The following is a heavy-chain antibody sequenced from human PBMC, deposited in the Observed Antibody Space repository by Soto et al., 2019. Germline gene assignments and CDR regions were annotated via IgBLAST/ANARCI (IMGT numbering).Heavy chain of an antibody. CDR1: GFTFSSYG. CDR2: VWSDGRSE. J-gene: IGHJ4*02. V-gene: IGHV3-33*01. Sequence: GGSLRLSCAASGFTFSSYGMHWVRQVPGKGLEWVAMVWSDGRSEHYADSVKGRFTISRDNSKNVMYLQMTAVRAEDTAVYHCARDIAVRRFDYWGQGTLVTVSS. D-gene: IGHD6-6*01. CDR3: ARDIAVRRFDY.